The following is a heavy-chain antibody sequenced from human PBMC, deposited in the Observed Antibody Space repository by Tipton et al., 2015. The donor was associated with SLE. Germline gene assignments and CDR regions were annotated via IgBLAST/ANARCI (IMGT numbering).Heavy chain of an antibody. CDR3: ARVPDYYPSFYYGMDV. V-gene: IGHV4-61*09. CDR1: GGSINSGIYS. Sequence: TLSLTCTVSGGSINSGIYSWTWIRQPAGRGLEWIGHIYASGRTVYNPSLKSRVTISVDTSKNKFSLKMSSVTAADTAVYYCARVPDYYPSFYYGMDVWGQGTTVTVSS. J-gene: IGHJ6*02. D-gene: IGHD3-10*01. CDR2: IYASGRT.